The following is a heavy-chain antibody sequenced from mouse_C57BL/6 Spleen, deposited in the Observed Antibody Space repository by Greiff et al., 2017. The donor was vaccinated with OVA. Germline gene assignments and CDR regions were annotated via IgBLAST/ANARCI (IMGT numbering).Heavy chain of an antibody. D-gene: IGHD1-1*01. CDR1: GYTFTSYW. V-gene: IGHV1-72*01. Sequence: QVHVKQPGAELVKPGASVKLSCKASGYTFTSYWMHWVKQRPGRGLEWIGRIDPNSGGTKYNEKFKSKATLTVDKPSSTAYMQLSSLTSEDSAVYYCARSVITTVVENYAMDYWGQGTSVTVSS. CDR2: IDPNSGGT. CDR3: ARSVITTVVENYAMDY. J-gene: IGHJ4*01.